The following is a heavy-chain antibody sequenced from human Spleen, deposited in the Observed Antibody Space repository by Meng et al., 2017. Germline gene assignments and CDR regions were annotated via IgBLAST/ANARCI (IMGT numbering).Heavy chain of an antibody. D-gene: IGHD2-15*01. Sequence: QVHLLQSGPEVKKPGASVRVSCKASGYTFGSYGICWVRQAPGQGLEWMGWINPNSGGTNYAQKFQGWVTMTRDTSISTAYMELSRLRSDDTAVYYCARLYCSGGSCYFDYWGQGTLVTVSS. CDR3: ARLYCSGGSCYFDY. CDR2: INPNSGGT. J-gene: IGHJ4*02. CDR1: GYTFGSYG. V-gene: IGHV1-2*04.